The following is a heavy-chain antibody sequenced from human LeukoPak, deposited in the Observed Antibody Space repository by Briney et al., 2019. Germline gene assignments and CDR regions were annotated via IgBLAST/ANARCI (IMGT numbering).Heavy chain of an antibody. CDR3: AKVSWANYFDY. D-gene: IGHD6-13*01. CDR1: GFTFSSYA. Sequence: GGSLRLSCAASGFTFSSYAMSWVSQAPGKGLEWVSTISGSGGNTYHADSVRGRFTISRDNSKNTLYLQMNSLRAEDTAIYYCAKVSWANYFDYWGQGTLVTVSS. CDR2: ISGSGGNT. V-gene: IGHV3-23*01. J-gene: IGHJ4*02.